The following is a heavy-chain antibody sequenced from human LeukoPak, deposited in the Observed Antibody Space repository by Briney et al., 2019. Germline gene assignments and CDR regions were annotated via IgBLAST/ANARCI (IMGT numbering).Heavy chain of an antibody. CDR2: IWYDASNK. CDR1: GISFTSYG. D-gene: IGHD3-9*01. Sequence: GGSLRLSCAASGISFTSYGMHWVRQAPGKGLEWVTSIWYDASNKYYAESVKGRFTISRDNSRNTVLLQMNSLRAEDTAIYYCATDISTHYFGSWGQGTLVTVSS. J-gene: IGHJ4*02. V-gene: IGHV3-30*02. CDR3: ATDISTHYFGS.